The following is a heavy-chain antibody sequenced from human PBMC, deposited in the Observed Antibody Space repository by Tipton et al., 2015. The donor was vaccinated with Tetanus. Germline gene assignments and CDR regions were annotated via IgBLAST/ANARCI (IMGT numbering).Heavy chain of an antibody. CDR1: GYTFTSYD. V-gene: IGHV1-8*01. CDR3: ARASVGQITMVRGVITRPGYYYGMDV. D-gene: IGHD3-10*01. Sequence: QVQLVQSGAEVKKPGASVKVSCKASGYTFTSYDINWVRQATGQGLEWMGWMNPNSGNTGYAQKLQCRVTMTRNTSISTAYMELSSLRSEDTAVYYCARASVGQITMVRGVITRPGYYYGMDVWGQGTTVTVSS. CDR2: MNPNSGNT. J-gene: IGHJ6*02.